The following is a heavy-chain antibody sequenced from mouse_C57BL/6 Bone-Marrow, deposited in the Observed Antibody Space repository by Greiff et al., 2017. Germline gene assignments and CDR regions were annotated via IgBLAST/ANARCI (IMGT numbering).Heavy chain of an antibody. D-gene: IGHD1-1*01. CDR2: IDPANGNT. CDR3: VSPFYYYVSSHLAWFAY. Sequence: EVKLVESVAELVRPGASVKLSCTASGFNIKNTYMHWVKQRPEQGLEWIGRIDPANGNTKYAPKFQGKAPITADKSSNTAYLQLSSLTSEDTAIYYCVSPFYYYVSSHLAWFAYWGQGTLVTVSA. CDR1: GFNIKNTY. V-gene: IGHV14-3*01. J-gene: IGHJ3*01.